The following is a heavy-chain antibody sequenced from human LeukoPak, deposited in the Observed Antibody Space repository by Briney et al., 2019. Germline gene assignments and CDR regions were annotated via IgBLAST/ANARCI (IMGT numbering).Heavy chain of an antibody. CDR1: GFTISDYY. Sequence: PGGSLRLSCAATGFTISDYYMSWIRQAPGKGLEWVSYITNSGSTVYYIDSVKGRFTIPRDNAKNSLYLQMNSLRAEDTAVYYCAKEYSSSWYGGSVFDYWGQGTLVTVSS. CDR3: AKEYSSSWYGGSVFDY. D-gene: IGHD6-13*01. CDR2: ITNSGSTV. V-gene: IGHV3-11*01. J-gene: IGHJ4*02.